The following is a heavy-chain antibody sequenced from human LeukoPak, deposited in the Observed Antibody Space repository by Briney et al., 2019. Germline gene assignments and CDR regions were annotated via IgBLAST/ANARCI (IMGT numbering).Heavy chain of an antibody. V-gene: IGHV3-7*01. CDR3: ARVAIFGVGSDAFDI. CDR1: GFTFSSFW. Sequence: GGSLRLSCAASGFTFSSFWMNWVRQAPGMGLEWVANMKPDGSEKYFVDSVKGRFTISRDNAKNSVYLHMTSLRAEDTAVYYCARVAIFGVGSDAFDIWGQGTMVTVSS. J-gene: IGHJ3*02. CDR2: MKPDGSEK. D-gene: IGHD3-3*01.